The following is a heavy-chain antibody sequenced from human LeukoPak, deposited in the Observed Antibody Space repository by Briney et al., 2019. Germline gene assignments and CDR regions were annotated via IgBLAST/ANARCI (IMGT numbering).Heavy chain of an antibody. CDR3: VKRTMSAFDQ. V-gene: IGHV3-23*01. Sequence: GGSLRLSCAASGFPFSTYAMNWVRQDPDKGLEWIAGISGKGNGTYYADSVKGRFTISRDNPKNTLFLQMISLRREDTATYWCVKRTMSAFDQWGQGILVIVSS. J-gene: IGHJ4*02. CDR1: GFPFSTYA. CDR2: ISGKGNGT.